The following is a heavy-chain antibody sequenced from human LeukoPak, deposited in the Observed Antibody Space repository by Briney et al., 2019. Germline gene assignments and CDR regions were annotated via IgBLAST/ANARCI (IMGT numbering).Heavy chain of an antibody. CDR2: INPSSGGT. J-gene: IGHJ4*02. Sequence: ASAKVSCKASGYSFTASYMRWVRQAPGQGLEWLGWINPSSGGTKYAPKFQGRVTLTRDTSINTAYMELTSLRSDDTAMYYCAKEFPSGATRDLDYWGQGTLVTVSS. CDR3: AKEFPSGATRDLDY. V-gene: IGHV1-2*02. D-gene: IGHD1-26*01. CDR1: GYSFTASY.